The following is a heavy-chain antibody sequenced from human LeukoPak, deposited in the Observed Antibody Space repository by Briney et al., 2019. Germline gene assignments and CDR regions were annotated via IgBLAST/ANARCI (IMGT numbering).Heavy chain of an antibody. CDR3: ARIGSGSYDNWFDP. J-gene: IGHJ5*02. CDR1: GGSISNYY. Sequence: PSETLSLTCTVSGGSISNYYWSWIRQPAGKGLEWIGRIYTSGSTNYNPSPKSRVTMSLDTSKNQFSLKLSSVTAADTAVYYCARIGSGSYDNWFDPWGQGTLVIVSS. V-gene: IGHV4-4*07. CDR2: IYTSGST. D-gene: IGHD3-10*01.